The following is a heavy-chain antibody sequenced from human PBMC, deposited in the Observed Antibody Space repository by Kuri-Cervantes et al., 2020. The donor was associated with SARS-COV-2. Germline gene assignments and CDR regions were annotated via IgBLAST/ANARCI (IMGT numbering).Heavy chain of an antibody. CDR1: GFTFSSYA. Sequence: GGSLRLSCAASGFTFSSYAMSWVRQAPGKGLEWVSAISGSGGSTYYADSVKGRFTISRDNSKSMLYLQMDSLKAKDTAMYYCTRLAVGGSDDYWGQGTLVTVSS. V-gene: IGHV3-23*01. CDR2: ISGSGGST. CDR3: TRLAVGGSDDY. J-gene: IGHJ4*02. D-gene: IGHD3-16*01.